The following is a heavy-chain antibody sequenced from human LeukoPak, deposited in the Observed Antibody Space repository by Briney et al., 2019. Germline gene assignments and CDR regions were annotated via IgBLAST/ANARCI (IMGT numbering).Heavy chain of an antibody. D-gene: IGHD6-19*01. V-gene: IGHV3-33*01. CDR2: IWYDGSNK. CDR1: GFTFSSYG. CDR3: ARELSSGYGMVV. J-gene: IGHJ6*02. Sequence: GGSLRLSCAASGFTFSSYGMHWVRQAPGKGLEWVAVIWYDGSNKYYADSVKGRFTISRDNSKNTLYLQINSLRAEDTAVYYCARELSSGYGMVVWGQGTTVTVSS.